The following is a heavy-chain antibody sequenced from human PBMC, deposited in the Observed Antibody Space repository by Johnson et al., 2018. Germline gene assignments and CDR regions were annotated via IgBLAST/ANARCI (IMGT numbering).Heavy chain of an antibody. Sequence: QVQLQESGPGLVKPSETLSLTCTVSGGFITNYYWSWIRQPPGKGLEWIGYVYYSGSATYNPSLESRVTISVDLSKNQFSLKLTSVTAADTAVYFWAREDSASPYYYYYGMDVWGQGTTVTVSS. V-gene: IGHV4-59*01. CDR3: AREDSASPYYYYYGMDV. D-gene: IGHD3-10*01. J-gene: IGHJ6*02. CDR2: VYYSGSA. CDR1: GGFITNYY.